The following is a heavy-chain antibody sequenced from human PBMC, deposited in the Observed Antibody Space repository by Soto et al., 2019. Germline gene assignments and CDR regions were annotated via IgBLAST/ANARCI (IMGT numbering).Heavy chain of an antibody. CDR2: INPSGGST. CDR1: GYTFTSYY. J-gene: IGHJ5*02. D-gene: IGHD3-22*01. CDR3: ARGGYYDSSGYSIFDP. V-gene: IGHV1-46*01. Sequence: ASVKVSCKASGYTFTSYYMHWVRQAPGQGLEWMGIINPSGGSTSYAQKFQGRVTMTRDTSTSTVYMELSSLRSEGTAVYYCARGGYYDSSGYSIFDPWGQGTLVTVSS.